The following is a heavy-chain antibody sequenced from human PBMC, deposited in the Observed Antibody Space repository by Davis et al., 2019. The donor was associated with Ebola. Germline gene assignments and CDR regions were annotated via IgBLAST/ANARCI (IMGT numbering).Heavy chain of an antibody. CDR2: INHSGST. Sequence: PSETLSLTCAVYGGSFSGYYWSWIRQPPGKGLEWIGEINHSGSTNYNPSLKSRVTISVDTSKNQFSLKLSSVTAADTAVYYCARINLGIGIYGSGSLDYWGQGTLVTVSS. CDR1: GGSFSGYY. D-gene: IGHD3-10*01. CDR3: ARINLGIGIYGSGSLDY. V-gene: IGHV4-34*01. J-gene: IGHJ4*02.